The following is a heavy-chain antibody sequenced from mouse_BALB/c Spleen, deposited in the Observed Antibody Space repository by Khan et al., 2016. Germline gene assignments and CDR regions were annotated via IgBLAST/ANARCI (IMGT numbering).Heavy chain of an antibody. CDR1: GSDFRRYW. V-gene: IGHV4-1*02. J-gene: IGHJ1*01. Sequence: EVELVESGGGLVQPGGSLKLPCAASGSDFRRYWMSWVRQAPGKGFEWIGEINPDSSTINYMPSLKDKFIISRDNAKNSLYLQMSKVRSDDTAIYYCASTFWYFGGRGAGTTVSVTS. CDR2: INPDSSTI. CDR3: ASTFWYFGG.